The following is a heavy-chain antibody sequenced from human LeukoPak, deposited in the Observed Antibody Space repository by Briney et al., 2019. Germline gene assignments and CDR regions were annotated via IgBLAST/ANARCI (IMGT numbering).Heavy chain of an antibody. J-gene: IGHJ6*02. CDR2: IYSGGST. Sequence: GGSLRLSCAASGFTVSSNYMSWVRQAPGKGLEWVSVIYSGGSTYYADSVKGRFTISRDNSKNTLHLQMNSLRAEDTAVYYCARVDTVTYYYYYGMDVWGQGTTVTVSS. V-gene: IGHV3-53*01. CDR1: GFTVSSNY. CDR3: ARVDTVTYYYYYGMDV. D-gene: IGHD4-11*01.